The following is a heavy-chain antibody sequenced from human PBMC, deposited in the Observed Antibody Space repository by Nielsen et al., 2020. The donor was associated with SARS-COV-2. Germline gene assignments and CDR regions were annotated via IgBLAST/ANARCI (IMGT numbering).Heavy chain of an antibody. CDR3: ARGKHTYYDFWSGYFNDYGMDV. D-gene: IGHD3-3*01. CDR2: IYHSGST. J-gene: IGHJ6*02. Sequence: WIRQPPGKGLEWIGEIYHSGSTNYNPSLKSRVTISVDKSKNQFSLKLSSVTAADTAVYYCARGKHTYYDFWSGYFNDYGMDVWGQGTTVTVSS. V-gene: IGHV4-4*02.